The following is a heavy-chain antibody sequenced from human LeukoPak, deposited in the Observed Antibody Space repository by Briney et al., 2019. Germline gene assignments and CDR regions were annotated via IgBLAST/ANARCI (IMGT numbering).Heavy chain of an antibody. CDR1: EFTFSSYN. CDR2: ISSSSTYI. V-gene: IGHV3-21*01. Sequence: GGSLRLSCAASEFTFSSYNMNWVRQAPGKGLEWVSSISSSSTYIYYADSVKGRFTISRDNAKNSLYLQMNSLRAEDTAVYYCARAHCSYSSSPHHYYYYGMDVWGQGTTVTVSS. CDR3: ARAHCSYSSSPHHYYYYGMDV. J-gene: IGHJ6*02. D-gene: IGHD2-15*01.